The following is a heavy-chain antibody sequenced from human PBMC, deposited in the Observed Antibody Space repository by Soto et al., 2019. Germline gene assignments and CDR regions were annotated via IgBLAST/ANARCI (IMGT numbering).Heavy chain of an antibody. V-gene: IGHV1-3*01. J-gene: IGHJ4*02. CDR2: INAGNGNT. CDR1: GYTFTSYA. CDR3: AKDKLRHIITMIVVVTGPFDY. Sequence: ASVKASCKASGYTFTSYAMHWVHQAPGQRLEWMGWINAGNGNTNYAQHLQGRVSLTTDTSTSTAYMDLRSLRSDDTAVYYCAKDKLRHIITMIVVVTGPFDYWGQGTLVTVSS. D-gene: IGHD3-22*01.